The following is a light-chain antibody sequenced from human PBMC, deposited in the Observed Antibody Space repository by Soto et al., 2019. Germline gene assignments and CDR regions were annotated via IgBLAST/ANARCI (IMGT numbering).Light chain of an antibody. CDR1: QSISSSY. CDR3: QQYNNSPLT. Sequence: EIVLTQSPGTLSLSPGERATLSCRASQSISSSYLAWYQQKLGQAPSLPIHSTSSRATGIPDRFSGSGSGTDFTLTISRLEPEDFAVYYCQQYNNSPLTFGGGTKVEIK. J-gene: IGKJ4*01. CDR2: STS. V-gene: IGKV3-20*01.